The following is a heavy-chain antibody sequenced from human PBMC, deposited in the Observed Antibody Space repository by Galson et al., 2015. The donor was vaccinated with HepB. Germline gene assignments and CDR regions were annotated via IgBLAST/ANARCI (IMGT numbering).Heavy chain of an antibody. Sequence: SLRLSCAASGFTFGDYAMSWFRQAPGKGLEWVGFIRSKVYGGTTEYAASVKDRFTILRDDSKSIAYLQMNSLKTEDTAVYYCTRGGYYDSSGYPYFDYWGQGTLVTLSS. CDR1: GFTFGDYA. CDR3: TRGGYYDSSGYPYFDY. V-gene: IGHV3-49*03. D-gene: IGHD3-22*01. J-gene: IGHJ4*02. CDR2: IRSKVYGGTT.